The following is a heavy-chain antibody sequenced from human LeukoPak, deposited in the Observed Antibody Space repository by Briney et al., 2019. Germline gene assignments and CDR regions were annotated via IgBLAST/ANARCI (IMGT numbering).Heavy chain of an antibody. CDR2: IYTSGST. CDR3: ASSRGAALFDY. V-gene: IGHV4-61*02. Sequence: SESLSVTCTVSGGSISSGSYYWSWIRQPAGKGLEWIGRIYTSGSTNYNPSLKSRVTISVDTSKNQFSLRLSSVTAADTAVYYCASSRGAALFDYWGQRTLVTVSS. CDR1: GGSISSGSYY. D-gene: IGHD3-10*01. J-gene: IGHJ4*02.